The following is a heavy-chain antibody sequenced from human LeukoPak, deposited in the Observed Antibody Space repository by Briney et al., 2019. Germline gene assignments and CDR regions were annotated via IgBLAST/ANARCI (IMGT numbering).Heavy chain of an antibody. CDR3: AKGRFVAFDY. J-gene: IGHJ4*02. CDR2: ISYDGSNK. Sequence: RTGGSLRLSCAASGFIFSSYGMHWVRQAPGKGLEWVAVISYDGSNKYYADSVKGRFTISRDNSKNTLYLQMNSLRAEDTAVYYCAKGRFVAFDYWGQGTLVTVSS. D-gene: IGHD3-3*01. V-gene: IGHV3-30*18. CDR1: GFIFSSYG.